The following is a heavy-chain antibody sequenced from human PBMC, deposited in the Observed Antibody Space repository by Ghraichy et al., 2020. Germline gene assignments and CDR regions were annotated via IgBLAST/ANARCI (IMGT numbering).Heavy chain of an antibody. CDR2: ITGNSKNI. J-gene: IGHJ6*02. Sequence: LNISCTASGFTLTNFGMNWVRQAPGKGLEWLSHITGNSKNIYSADSVKGRFTISRDNAKKSLYLQMNSLRAEDTAVYYCARDSGNYYYGMDVWGQGTTVTVSS. CDR1: GFTLTNFG. CDR3: ARDSGNYYYGMDV. V-gene: IGHV3-48*01. D-gene: IGHD1-26*01.